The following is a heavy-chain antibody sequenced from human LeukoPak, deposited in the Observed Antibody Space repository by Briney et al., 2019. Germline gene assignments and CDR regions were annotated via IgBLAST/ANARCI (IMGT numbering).Heavy chain of an antibody. J-gene: IGHJ4*02. CDR2: IYGGGSTTYNPSP. CDR1: GGSISSYF. Sequence: SETLSLTCTVSGGSISSYFWNWIRQPAGKGLEWIGKIYGGGSTTYNPSPNYNPSLKSRVTMSVDTSNNELSLSLTSVTAADTAVYYCARDLGWGSPVAYWGRGILVTVSS. CDR3: ARDLGWGSPVAY. V-gene: IGHV4-4*07. D-gene: IGHD3-16*01.